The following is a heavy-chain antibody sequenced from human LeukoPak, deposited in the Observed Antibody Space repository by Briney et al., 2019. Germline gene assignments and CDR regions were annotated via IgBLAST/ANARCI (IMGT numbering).Heavy chain of an antibody. CDR1: GYTFTGYY. D-gene: IGHD2-2*01. Sequence: ASVKVSCKASGYTFTGYYMHWVRQAPGQGLEWMGWINPNSGGTNYAQKFQGRVTMTRDTSISTAYMELSRLRSDDTAVYYCARPVVPAASLPDDYWGQGTLVTISS. CDR2: INPNSGGT. V-gene: IGHV1-2*02. J-gene: IGHJ4*02. CDR3: ARPVVPAASLPDDY.